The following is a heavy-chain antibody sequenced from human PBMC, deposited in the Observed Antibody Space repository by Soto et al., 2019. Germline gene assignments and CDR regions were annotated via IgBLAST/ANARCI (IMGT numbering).Heavy chain of an antibody. V-gene: IGHV2-5*02. CDR2: IYWDDDK. Sequence: ITWKESGLTLFKPTKTLTLTCTSSGFPPSTCGLGVGWILQPPGKALQCLPLIYWDDDKRYSPCRKTRLTIITYTSKNQRVLTMTNMDPVDQVTYYWDHYGCSSSSCSPGGVWFDPWGKGTLVTVSS. J-gene: IGHJ5*02. CDR1: GFPPSTCGLG. CDR3: DHYGCSSSSCSPGGVWFDP. D-gene: IGHD2-2*01.